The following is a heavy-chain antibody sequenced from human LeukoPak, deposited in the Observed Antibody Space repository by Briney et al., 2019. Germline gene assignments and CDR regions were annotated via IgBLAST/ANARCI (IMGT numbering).Heavy chain of an antibody. D-gene: IGHD2-15*01. CDR1: GGSFSGYY. Sequence: SETLSLTCAVYGGSFSGYYWSWIRQPPGKGLEWIGEINHSGSTNYNPSLKSRVTISVDTSKNQFSLKLSSVTAADTAMFYCARRPRYWAFDIWGQGTMVTVSS. CDR2: INHSGST. CDR3: ARRPRYWAFDI. J-gene: IGHJ3*02. V-gene: IGHV4-34*01.